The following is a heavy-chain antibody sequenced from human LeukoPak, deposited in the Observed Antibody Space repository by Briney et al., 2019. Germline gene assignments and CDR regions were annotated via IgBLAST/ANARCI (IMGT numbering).Heavy chain of an antibody. Sequence: SETLSLTCAVSGYSINSDYYWGWIRQPPGKGLEWIGTIYHRGNTYYNPSLNSRVSISVDTSKNQFSLKLSSVTAADTAVYYCAREVVAAAGTVDYWGQGTLVIVSS. V-gene: IGHV4-38-2*02. CDR2: IYHRGNT. CDR1: GYSINSDYY. J-gene: IGHJ4*02. CDR3: AREVVAAAGTVDY. D-gene: IGHD6-13*01.